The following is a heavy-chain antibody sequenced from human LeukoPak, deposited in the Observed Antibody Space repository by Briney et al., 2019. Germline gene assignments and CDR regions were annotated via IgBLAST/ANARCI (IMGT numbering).Heavy chain of an antibody. D-gene: IGHD3-22*01. J-gene: IGHJ4*02. CDR3: ARAAYDSNGYTANHDY. CDR1: GFIVSSNY. V-gene: IGHV3-53*01. CDR2: LYSDGTT. Sequence: PGGSLRLPCAASGFIVSSNYMSWVRQAPGKGLEWVSVLYSDGTTYYTDSVKGRFTTSRDNSKNTLYLQMNNLRAEDTAVYYCARAAYDSNGYTANHDYWGQGTLVTVSS.